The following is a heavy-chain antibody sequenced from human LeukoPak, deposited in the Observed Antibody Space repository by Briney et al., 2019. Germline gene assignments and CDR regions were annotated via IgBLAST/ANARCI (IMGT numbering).Heavy chain of an antibody. J-gene: IGHJ5*02. CDR1: GFTFSDYY. Sequence: GGSLRLSCAASGFTFSDYYMRWIRQAPGKGLEWVSYISSYRHNTIYYADSVKGRFTISRDNANKSLYLQMNSLRAEDTAVYYCAKAGDTAMTFNWFDPWGQGTLVTVSS. D-gene: IGHD5-18*01. V-gene: IGHV3-11*01. CDR3: AKAGDTAMTFNWFDP. CDR2: ISSYRHNTI.